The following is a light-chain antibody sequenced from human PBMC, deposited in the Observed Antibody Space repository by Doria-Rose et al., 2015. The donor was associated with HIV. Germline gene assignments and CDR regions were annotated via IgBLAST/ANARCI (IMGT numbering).Light chain of an antibody. CDR3: QAWDGSTVV. J-gene: IGLJ2*01. Sequence: LTQPPSVSVSPGQTARLTCSGDKLGDKYACWYQQKPGQSPVLVIYQDNKRPSGIPERFSGSNSGNTATLTISGTQAVDEADYYCQAWDGSTVVFGGGTKLTVL. CDR1: KLGDKY. CDR2: QDN. V-gene: IGLV3-1*01.